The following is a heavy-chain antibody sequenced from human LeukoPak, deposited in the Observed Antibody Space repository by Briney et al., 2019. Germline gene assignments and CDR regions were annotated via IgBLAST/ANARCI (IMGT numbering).Heavy chain of an antibody. CDR2: IWYDGSNK. D-gene: IGHD4-17*01. V-gene: IGHV3-33*08. Sequence: GGSLRLSCVASGFTFSSYGMHWVRQAPGKGLEWVAVIWYDGSNKYYADSVKGRFTISRDSSKNTLYLQMNSLRAEDTAVYYCARDAYGDYYFDYWGQGTLVTVSS. CDR3: ARDAYGDYYFDY. J-gene: IGHJ4*02. CDR1: GFTFSSYG.